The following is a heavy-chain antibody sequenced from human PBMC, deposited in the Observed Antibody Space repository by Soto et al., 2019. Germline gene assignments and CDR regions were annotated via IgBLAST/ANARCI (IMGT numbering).Heavy chain of an antibody. V-gene: IGHV3-23*01. Sequence: PGGSLRLSCVASGFTFSSYAMTWVRQAPGKWLEWVSAISGGDGSPSYADSVKGRFTISRDNSKNTLYLHMNSLRADDTAAYYCAKWHTYNYDSLAFSGFDCWGQGXQVTVS. J-gene: IGHJ4*02. CDR2: ISGGDGSP. CDR1: GFTFSSYA. CDR3: AKWHTYNYDSLAFSGFDC. D-gene: IGHD3-16*01.